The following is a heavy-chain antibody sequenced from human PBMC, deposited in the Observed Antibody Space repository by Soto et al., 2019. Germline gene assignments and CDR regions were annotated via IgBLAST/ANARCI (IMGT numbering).Heavy chain of an antibody. CDR2: INPNSGGT. J-gene: IGHJ1*01. CDR1: RNSSADGD. D-gene: IGHD1-7*01. Sequence: ASAKVACEDPRNSSADGDIQCVRQPPGQKLEWMEWINPNSGGTRYAQKFQGRVALTRDTSISTAYLALNSLRSDDTAMYYGARRRENYTPAQH. CDR3: ARRRENYTPAQH. V-gene: IGHV1-2*02.